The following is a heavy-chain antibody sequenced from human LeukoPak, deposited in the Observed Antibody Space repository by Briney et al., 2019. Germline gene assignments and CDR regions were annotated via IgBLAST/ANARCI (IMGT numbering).Heavy chain of an antibody. CDR3: AKDEMATIFGY. Sequence: GGSLRLSCAASGFTFSSYSMNWVRQAPGKGLEWVSSISSSSYIYYTDSVKGRFTISRDNAKKSLYLQMNSLRAEDTAVYYCAKDEMATIFGYWGQGTLVTVSS. D-gene: IGHD5-24*01. CDR2: ISSSSYI. CDR1: GFTFSSYS. V-gene: IGHV3-21*01. J-gene: IGHJ4*02.